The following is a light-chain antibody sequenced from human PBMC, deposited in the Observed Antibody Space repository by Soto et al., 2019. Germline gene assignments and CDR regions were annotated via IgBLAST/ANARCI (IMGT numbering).Light chain of an antibody. V-gene: IGKV1-5*03. CDR2: KAS. J-gene: IGKJ1*01. CDR1: QSISSW. Sequence: DIQMTQSPSTLSASVGDRVTITCRASQSISSWVAWYQQKPGKGPKLLIYKASHLESGVPSRFSGSGSGTELTLTISSLQPDDFATYYCQQYYSHSSFGQGTKVDIK. CDR3: QQYYSHSS.